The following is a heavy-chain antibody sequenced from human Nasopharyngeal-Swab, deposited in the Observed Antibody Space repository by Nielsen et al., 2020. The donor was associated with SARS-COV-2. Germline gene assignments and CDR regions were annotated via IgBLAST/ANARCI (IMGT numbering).Heavy chain of an antibody. CDR3: ARDSTAGGTYYRYVNI. Sequence: GESLKISCAASGFTFDDYTMHWVRQAPGKGLEWVSLISWDGGSTYYADSVKGRFTISRDNAKNSLYLQMNSLRVEDTALYYCARDSTAGGTYYRYVNIWGQGTMVTVSS. J-gene: IGHJ3*02. V-gene: IGHV3-43*01. CDR2: ISWDGGST. D-gene: IGHD1-26*01. CDR1: GFTFDDYT.